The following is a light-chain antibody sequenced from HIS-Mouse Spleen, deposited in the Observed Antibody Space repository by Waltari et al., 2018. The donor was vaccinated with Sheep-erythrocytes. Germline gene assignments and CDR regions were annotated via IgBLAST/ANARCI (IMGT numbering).Light chain of an antibody. J-gene: IGKJ4*02. CDR1: QSVLFSSNNKNY. Sequence: DIVMTQSPDSLAVPLGERATSNCKSSQSVLFSSNNKNYLAWYQQKPGQPPKLLIYWASTREAGVPDRFSGSGSGTDFTLTISSLQAEDVAVYYGQQYYSTLTFGGGTKVEIK. V-gene: IGKV4-1*01. CDR2: WAS. CDR3: QQYYSTLT.